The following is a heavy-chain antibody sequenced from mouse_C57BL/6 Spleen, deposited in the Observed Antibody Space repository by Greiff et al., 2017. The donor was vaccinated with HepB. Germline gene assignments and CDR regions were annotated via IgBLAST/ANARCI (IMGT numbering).Heavy chain of an antibody. Sequence: EVKLMESGGGLVKPGGSLKLSCAASGFTFSDYGMHWVRQAPEKGLEWVAYISSGSSTIYYADTVKGRFTISRDNAKNTLFLQMTSLRSEDTAMYYCALITTSYWYFDVWGTGTTVTVSS. V-gene: IGHV5-17*01. D-gene: IGHD2-4*01. CDR1: GFTFSDYG. CDR2: ISSGSSTI. CDR3: ALITTSYWYFDV. J-gene: IGHJ1*03.